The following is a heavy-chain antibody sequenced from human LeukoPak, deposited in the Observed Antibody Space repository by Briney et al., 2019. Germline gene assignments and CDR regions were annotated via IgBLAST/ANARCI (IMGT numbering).Heavy chain of an antibody. D-gene: IGHD3-16*01. CDR3: ARSYASYYYYMDV. CDR1: GGSISSSSYY. J-gene: IGHJ6*03. V-gene: IGHV4-39*07. CDR2: IYYSGST. Sequence: SDTLSLTCTVSGGSISSSSYYWGWIRQPPGKGLEWIGSIYYSGSTYYNPSLKSRVTISVDTSKNQFSLKLSSVTAADTAVYYCARSYASYYYYMDVWGKGTTVTVSS.